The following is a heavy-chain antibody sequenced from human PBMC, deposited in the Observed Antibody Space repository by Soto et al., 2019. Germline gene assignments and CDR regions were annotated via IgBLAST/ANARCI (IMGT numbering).Heavy chain of an antibody. J-gene: IGHJ5*02. Sequence: AGSTPGGGSCRSWGRQQPGKGLEWIGYIPYSGRPYYNPSLKSRVAMSIDTSKNLFSRTLSTGPDADAAVYYCARAGGAGSSHGWFDPWGQGNLVTVSS. CDR2: IPYSGRP. D-gene: IGHD2-15*01. CDR1: AGSTPGGGSC. CDR3: ARAGGAGSSHGWFDP. V-gene: IGHV4-31*02.